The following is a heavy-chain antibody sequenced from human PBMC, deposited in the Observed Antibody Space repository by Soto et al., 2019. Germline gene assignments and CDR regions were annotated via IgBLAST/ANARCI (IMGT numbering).Heavy chain of an antibody. J-gene: IGHJ5*02. V-gene: IGHV3-48*02. CDR3: ARDLVVAVAGRGGRCLDP. D-gene: IGHD6-19*01. Sequence: HPGGSLRLSCTGSGFTFRTYAMAWVRQAPGKGLEWVSYITSSSSTIFYADSVKGRFTISRDNSKNTLYLQMNSLRDEDTAVYYCARDLVVAVAGRGGRCLDPWGQGTLVTVSS. CDR1: GFTFRTYA. CDR2: ITSSSSTI.